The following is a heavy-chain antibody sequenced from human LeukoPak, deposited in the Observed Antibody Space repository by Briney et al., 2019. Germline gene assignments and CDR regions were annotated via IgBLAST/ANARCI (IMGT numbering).Heavy chain of an antibody. V-gene: IGHV3-48*02. Sequence: PGGSLRLSCAASGFTFSGYSMNWVRQAVGKGLEWVSYISASSSSIYYADSVKGRFTISRDNAKNSLYLQMNSLRDEDTAVYYCARRAAGRPGADYFHHWGQGILVTVSS. CDR2: ISASSSSI. CDR1: GFTFSGYS. D-gene: IGHD3-10*01. CDR3: ARRAAGRPGADYFHH. J-gene: IGHJ1*01.